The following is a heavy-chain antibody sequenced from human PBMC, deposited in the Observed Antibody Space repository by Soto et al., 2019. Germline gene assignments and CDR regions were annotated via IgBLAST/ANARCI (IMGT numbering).Heavy chain of an antibody. CDR3: ARDRYYYGSGSYYISWFDP. Sequence: ASVKVSCKASGYTFTNYGISWVRQAPGQGLEWMGWISAYNGNTNYAQKLQGRVTMTTDTSTSTAYMELRSLRSDDTAVYYCARDRYYYGSGSYYISWFDPWGQGTLVTVSS. V-gene: IGHV1-18*04. D-gene: IGHD3-10*01. J-gene: IGHJ5*02. CDR1: GYTFTNYG. CDR2: ISAYNGNT.